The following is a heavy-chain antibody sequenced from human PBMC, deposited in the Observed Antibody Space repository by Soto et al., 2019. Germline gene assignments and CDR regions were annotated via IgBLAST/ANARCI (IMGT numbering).Heavy chain of an antibody. CDR3: ARVATPHYGLGANWFDP. D-gene: IGHD3-10*01. CDR1: GGSISSGGYY. V-gene: IGHV4-31*03. J-gene: IGHJ5*02. CDR2: IYYSGST. Sequence: SETLSLTCTVSGGSISSGGYYWSWIRQHPGKGLEWIGYIYYSGSTYYNPSLKSRVTISVDTSKNQFSLKLSSVTAADTAVYYCARVATPHYGLGANWFDPWGQGTLVTVYS.